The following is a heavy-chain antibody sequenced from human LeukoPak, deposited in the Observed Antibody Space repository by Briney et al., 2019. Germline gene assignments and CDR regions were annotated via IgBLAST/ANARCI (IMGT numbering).Heavy chain of an antibody. CDR2: ISSSSSTI. V-gene: IGHV3-48*04. Sequence: GGSLRLSCAASGFTFSSYSMNWVRQAPGKGLEWVSPGKGLEWVSYISSSSSTIYYADSVKGRFTISRDNAKNSLYLQMNSLRAEDTALYYCAKARYSSGCSDLWGRGTLVTVSS. CDR3: AKARYSSGCSDL. J-gene: IGHJ2*01. D-gene: IGHD6-19*01. CDR1: GFTFSSYS.